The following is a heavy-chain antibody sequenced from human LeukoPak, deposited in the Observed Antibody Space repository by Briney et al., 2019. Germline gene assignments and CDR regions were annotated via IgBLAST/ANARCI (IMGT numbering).Heavy chain of an antibody. CDR3: AKDRASIAADPACFDY. Sequence: PGGSLRLSCAASGFTFSSYWMSWVRQAPGKGLEWVANIKQDGSEKYYVDSVKGRFTISRDNAKNTLYLQMNSLRAEDTAVYFCAKDRASIAADPACFDYWGQGTLVTVSS. CDR2: IKQDGSEK. J-gene: IGHJ4*02. D-gene: IGHD6-13*01. CDR1: GFTFSSYW. V-gene: IGHV3-7*01.